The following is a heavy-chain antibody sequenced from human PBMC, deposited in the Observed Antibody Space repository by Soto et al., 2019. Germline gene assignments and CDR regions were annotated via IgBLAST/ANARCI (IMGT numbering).Heavy chain of an antibody. J-gene: IGHJ6*03. V-gene: IGHV3-23*01. CDR2: ISGSGGST. Sequence: GGSLRLSCAASGFTFSSYAMSWVRQAPGKGLEWVSAISGSGGSTYYADSVKGRFTISRDNSKNTLYLQMNSLRAEDTAVYYCAKRGGFLEWLSPPYYYMDVWGKGTTVTVSS. CDR3: AKRGGFLEWLSPPYYYMDV. D-gene: IGHD3-3*01. CDR1: GFTFSSYA.